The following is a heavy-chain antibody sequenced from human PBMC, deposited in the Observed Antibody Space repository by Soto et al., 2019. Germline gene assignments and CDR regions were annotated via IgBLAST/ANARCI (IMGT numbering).Heavy chain of an antibody. J-gene: IGHJ4*02. CDR2: ISYDGSNK. V-gene: IGHV3-30*18. CDR1: GFTFSSYG. D-gene: IGHD6-13*01. CDR3: VKDIGAAGSYYFDY. Sequence: GGSLSLSCAASGFTFSSYGMHWVRQAPGKGLEWVALISYDGSNKYYVDSVKGRFTISRDNSENTLYLQMNSLRAEDTAVYYCVKDIGAAGSYYFDYWGQGTLVTVSS.